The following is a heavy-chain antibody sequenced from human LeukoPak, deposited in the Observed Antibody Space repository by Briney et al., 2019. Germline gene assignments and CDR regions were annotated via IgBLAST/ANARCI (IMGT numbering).Heavy chain of an antibody. J-gene: IGHJ4*02. D-gene: IGHD7-27*01. CDR2: IYYRGNT. V-gene: IGHV4-39*02. CDR3: ARDTIPPRNATEQKTGTYY. CDR1: GGSISTSNYY. Sequence: SETLSLTCTVSGGSISTSNYYWAWIRQPPGKGLQWIGSIYYRGNTYYNPSLKSRVTMSVDTSKNQFSLRLTSVTAADTALYYCARDTIPPRNATEQKTGTYYWGQGTLVAVSS.